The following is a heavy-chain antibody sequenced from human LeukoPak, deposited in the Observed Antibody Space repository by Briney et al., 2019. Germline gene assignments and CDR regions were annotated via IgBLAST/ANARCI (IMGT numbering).Heavy chain of an antibody. CDR1: GYTFTSYG. CDR2: ISAYNGNT. Sequence: ASVKVSCKSSGYTFTSYGLSWVRQAPGQGLEWMGWISAYNGNTNYAQNFQGRVTMTRNTSTSTVYMGLKSLRSDDTALYYCARKGCGGDCYSGDYWGQGTLVTVSS. CDR3: ARKGCGGDCYSGDY. D-gene: IGHD2-21*02. J-gene: IGHJ4*02. V-gene: IGHV1-18*01.